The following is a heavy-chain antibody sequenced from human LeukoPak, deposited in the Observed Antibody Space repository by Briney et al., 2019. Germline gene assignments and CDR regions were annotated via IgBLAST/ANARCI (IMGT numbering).Heavy chain of an antibody. J-gene: IGHJ5*02. V-gene: IGHV3-23*01. Sequence: GGSLRLSCAASGFTFSSYAMSRVRQAPGKGLEWVSAISGSGGSTYYADSVKGRFTISRDNSKNTLYLQMNSLRAEDTAVYYCANVDTAMDPYNWFDPWGQGTLVTVSS. CDR2: ISGSGGST. D-gene: IGHD5-18*01. CDR1: GFTFSSYA. CDR3: ANVDTAMDPYNWFDP.